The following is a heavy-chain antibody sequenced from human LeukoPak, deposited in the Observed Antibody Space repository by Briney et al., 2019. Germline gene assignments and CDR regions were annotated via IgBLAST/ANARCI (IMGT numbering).Heavy chain of an antibody. CDR2: IYYSGSN. V-gene: IGHV4-59*08. CDR1: GGSISSYY. Sequence: SETLSLTCTVSGGSISSYYWSWIRQPPGKGLEWIGYIYYSGSNNYNPSLKSRVTISVDTSKNQFSLKLSSVTAADTAVYYCARQGDAAWINWFDPWGQGTLVTVSS. D-gene: IGHD5-18*01. J-gene: IGHJ5*02. CDR3: ARQGDAAWINWFDP.